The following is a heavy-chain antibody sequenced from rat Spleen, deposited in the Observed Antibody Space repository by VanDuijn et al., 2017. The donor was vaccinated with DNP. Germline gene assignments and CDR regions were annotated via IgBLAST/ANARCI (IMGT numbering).Heavy chain of an antibody. Sequence: EVQLVESGGGLVQPGRSLKLSCAASGFTFSDYYMAWVRQAPTRGLEWVAYIGSDGYAPYYGVSVKGRFTISRDTAKGTLYLQMKSLRSEDMATYFCVRWNSGHFDYWGQGVMVTVSS. J-gene: IGHJ2*01. V-gene: IGHV5-22*01. CDR1: GFTFSDYY. D-gene: IGHD4-3*01. CDR2: IGSDGYAP. CDR3: VRWNSGHFDY.